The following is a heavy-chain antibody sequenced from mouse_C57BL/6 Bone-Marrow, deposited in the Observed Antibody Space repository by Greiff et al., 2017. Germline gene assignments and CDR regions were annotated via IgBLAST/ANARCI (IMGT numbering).Heavy chain of an antibody. V-gene: IGHV1-85*01. Sequence: QVQLQQSGPELVKPGASVKLSCKASGYTFTSYDINWVKQRPGQGLEWIGRIYPRDGCTTYNEKFKGKATLTADTSSSTAYMELHSLTSENSAVYVCARDYGGSYWYIEFWGRGTTVTVSS. J-gene: IGHJ1*03. CDR1: GYTFTSYD. D-gene: IGHD1-1*01. CDR3: ARDYGGSYWYIEF. CDR2: IYPRDGCT.